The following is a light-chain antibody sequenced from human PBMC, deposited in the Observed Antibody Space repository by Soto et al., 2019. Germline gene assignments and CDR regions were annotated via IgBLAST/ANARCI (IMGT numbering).Light chain of an antibody. CDR3: CSYAGSNNFGV. V-gene: IGLV2-8*01. J-gene: IGLJ1*01. CDR1: SSDVGRYNY. Sequence: QSVLTQPPSASGSPGQSVTISCTGTSSDVGRYNYVSWYQQHPGRAPKLVIYEVSRRPSGVPDRFSGSKSGNTASLTVSGLQAEDEADYYCCSYAGSNNFGVFGTGTQLTVL. CDR2: EVS.